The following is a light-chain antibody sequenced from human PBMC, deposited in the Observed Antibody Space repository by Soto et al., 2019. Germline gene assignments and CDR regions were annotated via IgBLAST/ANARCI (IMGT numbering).Light chain of an antibody. CDR3: QQYNSYWT. CDR1: QSISSW. J-gene: IGKJ1*01. CDR2: DAS. V-gene: IGKV1-5*01. Sequence: DIQMTQSPSTLSASVGDRVTITCRASQSISSWLAWYQQKPWKAPKLLIYDASSLESGVPSRFSGSGSGTEFTLTISSLQPDDFATCYCQQYNSYWTFRQGTKVEIK.